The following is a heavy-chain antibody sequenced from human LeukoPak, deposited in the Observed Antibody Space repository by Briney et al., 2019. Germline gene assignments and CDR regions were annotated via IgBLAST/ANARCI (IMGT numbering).Heavy chain of an antibody. Sequence: GGSLRLSCAASGFTFSSYAMSWVRQAPGKGLEWVSAISGSGGSTYYADSVKGRFTISRDNSKNTLYLQMNSLRAEDTAVYYCAMSGIGITMIVVVSGTWYFDLWGRGTLVTVSS. CDR2: ISGSGGST. V-gene: IGHV3-23*01. D-gene: IGHD3-22*01. J-gene: IGHJ2*01. CDR1: GFTFSSYA. CDR3: AMSGIGITMIVVVSGTWYFDL.